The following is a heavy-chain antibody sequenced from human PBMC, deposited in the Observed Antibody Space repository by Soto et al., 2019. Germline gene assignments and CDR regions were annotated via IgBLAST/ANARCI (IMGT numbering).Heavy chain of an antibody. J-gene: IGHJ4*02. V-gene: IGHV5-51*01. D-gene: IGHD4-17*01. CDR1: GYSFNRYY. Sequence: GESLKISCKGSGYSFNRYYIAWVRQMPGKGLEWMGIVHPGDSDTRYSPSFQGQVTMSAVRSISTAYLQWSSLKASDTAIYYCARLSRATVATPAAFDYWGQGTLVTVSS. CDR2: VHPGDSDT. CDR3: ARLSRATVATPAAFDY.